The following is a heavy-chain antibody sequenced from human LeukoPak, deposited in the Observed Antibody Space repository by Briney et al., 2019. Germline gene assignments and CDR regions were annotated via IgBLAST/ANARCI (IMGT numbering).Heavy chain of an antibody. D-gene: IGHD1-26*01. J-gene: IGHJ6*02. CDR1: GYTFTSYD. Sequence: ASVKVSCKASGYTFTSYDINWVRQATGQGLEWMGWMNPNSGNTGYAQKFQGRVTMTRNTSISTAYMELSSLRSEDTAVYYCARGRPKSGSYYYYYYYGMDVWGQGTTVTVSS. V-gene: IGHV1-8*01. CDR3: ARGRPKSGSYYYYYYYGMDV. CDR2: MNPNSGNT.